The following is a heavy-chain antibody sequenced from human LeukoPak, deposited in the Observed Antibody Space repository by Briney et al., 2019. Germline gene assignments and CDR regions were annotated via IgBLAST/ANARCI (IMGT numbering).Heavy chain of an antibody. J-gene: IGHJ6*03. CDR3: ARVNPDYYYYLDV. CDR2: IYTSGST. Sequence: SETLSLTCTVSGGSISSYYWSWIRQPAGKGLAWIGRIYTSGSTNYNPSLKSRVTMSVDTSKNQFSLKLSSVTTADTAVYYCARVNPDYYYYLDVWGKGTTVTVSS. CDR1: GGSISSYY. V-gene: IGHV4-4*07.